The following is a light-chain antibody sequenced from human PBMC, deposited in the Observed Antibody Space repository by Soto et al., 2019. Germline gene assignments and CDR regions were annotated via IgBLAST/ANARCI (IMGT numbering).Light chain of an antibody. CDR3: QQYGYSPIT. V-gene: IGKV3-20*01. CDR1: QSVSSSH. J-gene: IGKJ5*01. CDR2: AAS. Sequence: VMPPSPVTLSVAPGARYSLSGMASQSVSSSHLAWYQHKPGQAPRLLIYAASSRATGSPDRFSGGGSGTDFTLTISRLEPEDFAVYYCQQYGYSPITFGQGTRLEIK.